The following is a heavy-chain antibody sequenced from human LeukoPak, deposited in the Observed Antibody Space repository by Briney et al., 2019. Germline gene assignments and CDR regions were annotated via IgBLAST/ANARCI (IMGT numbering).Heavy chain of an antibody. CDR1: GFIFSNAW. D-gene: IGHD5-18*01. J-gene: IGHJ6*03. V-gene: IGHV3-15*01. CDR2: IKSKTDGGTT. Sequence: GGSLRLSCAASGFIFSNAWMSWVRQAPGKGLEWVGRIKSKTDGGTTDYAAPVKGRFTISRDDSKNTLYLQMNSLKTEDTAVYYCARGGYSYDRFYYYYYMDVWGKGTTVTISS. CDR3: ARGGYSYDRFYYYYYMDV.